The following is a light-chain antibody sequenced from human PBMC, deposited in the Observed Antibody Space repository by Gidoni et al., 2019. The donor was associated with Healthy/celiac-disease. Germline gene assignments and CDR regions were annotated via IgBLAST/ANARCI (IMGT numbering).Light chain of an antibody. CDR3: HQYGSSFRT. CDR2: GAS. Sequence: ESVLTQSPGTLSLSPGERATLSCRAIQSITNNYLAWYQQKPGQAPMLVIYGASTRASGIPDRFRGSGSGTDFTLLINRLEPADFAVYYCHQYGSSFRTFGPGTKVDIK. J-gene: IGKJ3*01. CDR1: QSITNNY. V-gene: IGKV3-20*01.